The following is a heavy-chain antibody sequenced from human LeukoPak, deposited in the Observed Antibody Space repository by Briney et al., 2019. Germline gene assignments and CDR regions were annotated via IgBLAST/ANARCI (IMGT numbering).Heavy chain of an antibody. CDR2: IKQDGSEK. D-gene: IGHD2-2*01. J-gene: IGHJ4*02. CDR1: GFTFSSYW. Sequence: GGSLRLSCAASGFTFSSYWMSWVRQAPGKGLEWVANIKQDGSEKYYVDSVKGRFTISRDNAKNSLYLQMNSLRAEDTAAYYCARVGYCSSTSCSEFDYWGQGTLVTVSS. V-gene: IGHV3-7*01. CDR3: ARVGYCSSTSCSEFDY.